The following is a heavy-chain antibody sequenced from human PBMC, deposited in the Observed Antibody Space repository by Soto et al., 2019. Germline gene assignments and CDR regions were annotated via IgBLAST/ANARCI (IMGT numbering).Heavy chain of an antibody. V-gene: IGHV3-73*02. D-gene: IGHD6-19*01. CDR3: TRRAVAGTSKCNWFDP. Sequence: EVQLVESGGGLVQPGGSLKLSCAASGFTFSGSAMHWVRQASGKGLEWVGRIRSKANSYATAYAASVKGRFTISRDDSKNTAYLQMNSLKTEDTAVYYCTRRAVAGTSKCNWFDPWGQGTLVTVSS. J-gene: IGHJ5*02. CDR1: GFTFSGSA. CDR2: IRSKANSYAT.